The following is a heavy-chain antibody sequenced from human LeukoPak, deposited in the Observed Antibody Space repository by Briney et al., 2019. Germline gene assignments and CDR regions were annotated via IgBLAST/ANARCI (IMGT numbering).Heavy chain of an antibody. D-gene: IGHD5-12*01. Sequence: GASVKVSCKASGGTFSSYAISWVRQAPGQGLEWMGRIIPIFGTANYAQKFQGRVTITADKSTSTAYMELSSLRSEDTAVYYCASTTGYSRKKFDPRGQGTLVTVSS. CDR2: IIPIFGTA. J-gene: IGHJ5*02. CDR3: ASTTGYSRKKFDP. CDR1: GGTFSSYA. V-gene: IGHV1-69*06.